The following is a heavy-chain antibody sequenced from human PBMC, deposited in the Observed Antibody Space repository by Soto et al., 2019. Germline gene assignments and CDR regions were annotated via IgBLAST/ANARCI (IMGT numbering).Heavy chain of an antibody. Sequence: SETLSHTCTVSGGSVSSGSDYWSWIRQPPGKGLEWIGYIYYSGSTNYNPSLKSRVPISVDTSKNQFSLKLSSVTAADTAVYYCARSRRRSSWYQLQPPNWFDPWGQGTLVTV. CDR2: IYYSGST. V-gene: IGHV4-61*01. CDR1: GGSVSSGSDY. D-gene: IGHD6-13*01. J-gene: IGHJ5*02. CDR3: ARSRRRSSWYQLQPPNWFDP.